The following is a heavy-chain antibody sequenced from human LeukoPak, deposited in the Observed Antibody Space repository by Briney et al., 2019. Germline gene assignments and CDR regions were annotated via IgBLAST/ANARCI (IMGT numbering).Heavy chain of an antibody. CDR3: ARHSPPNWSGYYTPFDY. V-gene: IGHV4-39*01. Sequence: SETLSLTCTVSGGSISSSSYYWGWIRQPPGKGLEWIGSIYYSGSTYHNPSLKSRATISVDTSKNQFSLKLSSVTAADTAVYYCARHSPPNWSGYYTPFDYWGQGTLVTVSS. CDR2: IYYSGST. D-gene: IGHD3-3*01. J-gene: IGHJ4*02. CDR1: GGSISSSSYY.